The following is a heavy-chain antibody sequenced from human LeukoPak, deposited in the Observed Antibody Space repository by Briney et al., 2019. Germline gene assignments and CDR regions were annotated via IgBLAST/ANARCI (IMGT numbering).Heavy chain of an antibody. CDR1: GFTFTTHD. Sequence: ASVKVSCKPSGFTFTTHDINWVRQATGKGLEWMGWMNPGSGDTGYEQRFQGRVTITRDTAINTAYMELSSLRSEDAAVYYCARGLGSYDTTWYPPLRYWGQGTLVTVSS. V-gene: IGHV1-8*01. CDR3: ARGLGSYDTTWYPPLRY. D-gene: IGHD3-22*01. CDR2: MNPGSGDT. J-gene: IGHJ4*02.